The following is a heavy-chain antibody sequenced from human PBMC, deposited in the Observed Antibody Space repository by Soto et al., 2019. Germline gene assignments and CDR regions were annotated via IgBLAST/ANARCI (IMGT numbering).Heavy chain of an antibody. D-gene: IGHD4-17*01. Sequence: QLQLQESGPGLVKPSETLSLSCTVSGGSISSSSYYWGWIRQPPGKGLEWIGSIYYSGSTYYNPSLKSRVTIPVDTSKNQFSLKLSSVTAADTAVYYCARQNLTLTTSYYYYYMDVWGKGTTVTVSS. CDR2: IYYSGST. J-gene: IGHJ6*03. CDR1: GGSISSSSYY. CDR3: ARQNLTLTTSYYYYYMDV. V-gene: IGHV4-39*01.